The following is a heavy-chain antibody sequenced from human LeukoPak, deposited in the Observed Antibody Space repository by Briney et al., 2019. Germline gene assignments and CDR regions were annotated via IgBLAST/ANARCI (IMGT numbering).Heavy chain of an antibody. CDR3: AGDVMPTALDAFDV. V-gene: IGHV4-59*01. D-gene: IGHD2-2*01. Sequence: SETLSLTCTVSGGSINSYYWNWIRQPPGKGLEFIGYIYYSGSPTYNPSLKSRVTISVDTSKNQFSLQLSSVTAADTAVYYCAGDVMPTALDAFDVWGQGTMVTVSS. CDR2: IYYSGSP. J-gene: IGHJ3*01. CDR1: GGSINSYY.